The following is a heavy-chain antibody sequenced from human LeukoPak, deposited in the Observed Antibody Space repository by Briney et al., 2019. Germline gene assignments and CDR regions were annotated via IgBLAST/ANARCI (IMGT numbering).Heavy chain of an antibody. Sequence: ASVKVSCKASGCTFTSYATHWVRQAPGQRLEWMGWINAGNGNTKYSQKFQGRVTITRDTSASTAYMELSSLRTEDTAVYYCARGEDYYYYYGMDVWGQGTTVTVSS. J-gene: IGHJ6*02. CDR2: INAGNGNT. D-gene: IGHD1-26*01. CDR1: GCTFTSYA. CDR3: ARGEDYYYYYGMDV. V-gene: IGHV1-3*01.